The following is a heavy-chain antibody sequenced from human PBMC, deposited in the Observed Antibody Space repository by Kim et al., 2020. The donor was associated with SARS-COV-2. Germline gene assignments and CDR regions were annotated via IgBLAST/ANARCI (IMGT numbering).Heavy chain of an antibody. D-gene: IGHD1-26*01. CDR3: ATEGGGSYNKAFDI. CDR2: FDTEDGET. CDR1: GYTLTELS. V-gene: IGHV1-24*01. Sequence: ASVKVSCKVSGYTLTELSMHWVRQAPGKGLEWMGGFDTEDGETIYAQKFQGRVTMTEDTSTDTAYMELSSLRSEDTAVYYCATEGGGSYNKAFDIWGQGTMVTVSS. J-gene: IGHJ3*02.